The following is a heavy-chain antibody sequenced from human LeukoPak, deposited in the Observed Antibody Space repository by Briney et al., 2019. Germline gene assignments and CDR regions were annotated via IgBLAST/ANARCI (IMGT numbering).Heavy chain of an antibody. CDR3: ARGPRSSYCFDY. Sequence: GGSLRLSCEVSGFRFSGYWMSWVRQAPGKGLEWVANIREDGSEKYYVDSVKGRFTISRDNAKNSLYLQMNSLRAEDTAVYYCARGPRSSYCFDYWGQGTLVTVSS. D-gene: IGHD6-6*01. J-gene: IGHJ4*02. V-gene: IGHV3-7*01. CDR1: GFRFSGYW. CDR2: IREDGSEK.